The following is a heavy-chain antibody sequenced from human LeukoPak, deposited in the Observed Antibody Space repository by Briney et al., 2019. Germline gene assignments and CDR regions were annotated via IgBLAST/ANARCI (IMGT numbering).Heavy chain of an antibody. J-gene: IGHJ5*02. CDR1: GFTFSSYG. D-gene: IGHD3-22*01. CDR3: VRASYYYDTSGSPRGWFDP. CDR2: IRYDGSNK. Sequence: GGSLRLSYAASGFTFSSYGMHWVRQAPGKGLEWVAFIRYDGSNKYYADSVKGRFTISRDNAKNSLFLQMNSLRAEDTAVYYCVRASYYYDTSGSPRGWFDPWGQGTLVTVSS. V-gene: IGHV3-30*02.